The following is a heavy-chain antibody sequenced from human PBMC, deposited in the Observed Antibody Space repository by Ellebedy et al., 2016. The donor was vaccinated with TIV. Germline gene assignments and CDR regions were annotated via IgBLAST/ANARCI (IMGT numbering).Heavy chain of an antibody. CDR3: ARAEIGDDYYYYYGMDV. D-gene: IGHD2-21*02. CDR1: GYTFTSYD. CDR2: MNPNSGNT. J-gene: IGHJ6*02. V-gene: IGHV1-8*01. Sequence: AASVKVSCKASGYTFTSYDINWVRQATGQGLEWMGWMNPNSGNTGYAQKFQGRVTMTRNTSISTAYMELSSLRSEDPAVYYCARAEIGDDYYYYYGMDVWGQGTTVTVSS.